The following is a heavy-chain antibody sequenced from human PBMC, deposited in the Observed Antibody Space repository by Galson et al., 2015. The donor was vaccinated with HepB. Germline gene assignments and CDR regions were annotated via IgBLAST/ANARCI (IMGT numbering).Heavy chain of an antibody. V-gene: IGHV1-24*01. CDR1: GYTLTELS. CDR2: FDPEDGET. Sequence: SVKVSCKISGYTLTELSMHWVRQAPGKGLEWMGGFDPEDGETIYAQKFQGRVTMTEDTSTDTAYMELSSLRSEDTAVYYCATSFRAPLQKDFDYWGQGTLVTASS. D-gene: IGHD2-21*02. J-gene: IGHJ4*02. CDR3: ATSFRAPLQKDFDY.